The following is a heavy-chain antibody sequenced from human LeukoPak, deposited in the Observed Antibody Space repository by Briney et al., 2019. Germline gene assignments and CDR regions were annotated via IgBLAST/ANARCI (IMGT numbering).Heavy chain of an antibody. Sequence: PGGSLRLSCAASGFTFSSYGMHWVRQAPGEGLEWVALIWYDGSNKYYADSVKGRFTISRDNSKNTLYLQMNSLRAEDTAVYYCARGSMVRGRDYGLDVWGQGTTVTVSS. J-gene: IGHJ6*02. CDR1: GFTFSSYG. CDR2: IWYDGSNK. CDR3: ARGSMVRGRDYGLDV. D-gene: IGHD3-10*01. V-gene: IGHV3-33*01.